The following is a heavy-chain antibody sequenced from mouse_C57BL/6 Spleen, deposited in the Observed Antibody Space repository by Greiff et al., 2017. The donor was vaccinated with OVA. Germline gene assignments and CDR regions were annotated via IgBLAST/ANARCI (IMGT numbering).Heavy chain of an antibody. D-gene: IGHD2-4*01. Sequence: EVQGVESGGGLVKPGGSLKLSCAASGFTFSDYGMHWVRQAPEKGLEWVAYISSGSSTIYYADTVKGRFTLSRDNAKNTLFLQMTSLRSEDTAMYYGAMNYYDYAAGAMDYWGQGTSVTVSS. CDR2: ISSGSSTI. CDR1: GFTFSDYG. V-gene: IGHV5-17*01. J-gene: IGHJ4*01. CDR3: AMNYYDYAAGAMDY.